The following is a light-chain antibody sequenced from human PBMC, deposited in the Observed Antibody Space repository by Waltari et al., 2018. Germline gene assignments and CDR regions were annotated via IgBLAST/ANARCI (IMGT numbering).Light chain of an antibody. CDR2: GVF. CDR3: CSYAGTYRWV. Sequence: QSALTQPRSVSGSPGQSVTISCTGTSSNVGTYNYVSWYQQLPGKAPKLMIAGVFKRPSGVPDRFSGSQSGYTASLTISGLQAEDEADYYCCSYAGTYRWVFGGGTKVTVL. V-gene: IGLV2-11*01. CDR1: SSNVGTYNY. J-gene: IGLJ3*02.